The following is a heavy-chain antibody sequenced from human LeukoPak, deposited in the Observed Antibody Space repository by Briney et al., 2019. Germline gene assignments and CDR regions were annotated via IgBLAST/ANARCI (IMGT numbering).Heavy chain of an antibody. CDR2: IYSGDRT. CDR1: GLSVRGSY. Sequence: GGSLRLSCVASGLSVRGSYMSWVRQAPGKGLEWVSVIYSGDRTYYADSVKGRFTISRDTSKNTLYLQMNNLRAEDTAVYYCAVGWELTGMNYFDYWGQGTLVTVSS. V-gene: IGHV3-53*01. D-gene: IGHD1-26*01. CDR3: AVGWELTGMNYFDY. J-gene: IGHJ4*02.